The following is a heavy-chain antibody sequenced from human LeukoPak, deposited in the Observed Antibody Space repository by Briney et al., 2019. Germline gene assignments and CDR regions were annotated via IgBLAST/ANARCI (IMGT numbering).Heavy chain of an antibody. Sequence: GSLRLSCAASGLTVSSTYMTWVRQAPGKGLEWLSIIYSGGDTYYADSVKGRFTISRDNSKNTLYLQINSLRAEDTAVYYCANLPRGDSWGQGTLVTVSS. V-gene: IGHV3-53*01. CDR3: ANLPRGDS. CDR1: GLTVSSTY. CDR2: IYSGGDT. D-gene: IGHD3-10*01. J-gene: IGHJ4*02.